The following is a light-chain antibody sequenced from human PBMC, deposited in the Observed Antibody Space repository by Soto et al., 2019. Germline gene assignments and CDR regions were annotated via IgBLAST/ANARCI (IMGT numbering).Light chain of an antibody. CDR3: QQYNNWPPIT. Sequence: ETKMTQSPATLSVSPGERVTLSCRASQYISTKLAWYQQKPGQSPRLVISGVSKRATGIPARFSGSGSGTEFNHTISSLQSEDLGVYYCQQYNNWPPITFGQGTRLGLN. CDR1: QYISTK. CDR2: GVS. J-gene: IGKJ5*01. V-gene: IGKV3D-15*01.